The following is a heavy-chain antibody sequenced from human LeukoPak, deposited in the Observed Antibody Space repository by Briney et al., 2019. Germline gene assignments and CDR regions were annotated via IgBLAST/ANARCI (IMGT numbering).Heavy chain of an antibody. J-gene: IGHJ4*02. CDR2: ININGGRT. CDR1: GFTFSSYT. Sequence: GGSLRLSCSVSGFTFSSYTMHWVRQAPEKGLEYVSSININGGRTYYADSVKGRFTISRDNSKNTLYLQMSSLRAEDTAVYYCVKDKWIDHWGQGTLVTVSS. D-gene: IGHD2-8*01. V-gene: IGHV3-64D*09. CDR3: VKDKWIDH.